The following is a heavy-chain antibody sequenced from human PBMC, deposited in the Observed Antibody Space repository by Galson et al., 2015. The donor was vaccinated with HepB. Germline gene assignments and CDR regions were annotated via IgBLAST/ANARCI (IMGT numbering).Heavy chain of an antibody. D-gene: IGHD6-13*01. V-gene: IGHV7-4-1*02. CDR3: AIDLDALSSSWYFSY. CDR2: INTNTGNP. Sequence: SVKVSCKASGYTFTSYAMNWVRQAPGQGLEWMGWINTNTGNPTYAQGFTGRFVFSLDTSVSTAYLQISSLKAEDTAVYYCAIDLDALSSSWYFSYWGQGTLVTVSS. CDR1: GYTFTSYA. J-gene: IGHJ4*02.